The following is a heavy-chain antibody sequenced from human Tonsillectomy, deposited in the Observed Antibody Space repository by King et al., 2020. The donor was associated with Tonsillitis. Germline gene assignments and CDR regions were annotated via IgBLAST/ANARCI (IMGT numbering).Heavy chain of an antibody. CDR1: GISFTASW. CDR2: IKSNIHGGTA. CDR3: ATEWFFCLHW. Sequence: VQLVESGGGLVKTGGALRLSCSVSGISFTASWMSWVRQAPGKGLEWIGRIKSNIHGGTADYAAPVEGRFTISRDDSKNTLYLEMNSLKTEDTAVYYCATEWFFCLHWWGQGTRVTVSS. J-gene: IGHJ4*02. D-gene: IGHD3-10*01. V-gene: IGHV3-15*01.